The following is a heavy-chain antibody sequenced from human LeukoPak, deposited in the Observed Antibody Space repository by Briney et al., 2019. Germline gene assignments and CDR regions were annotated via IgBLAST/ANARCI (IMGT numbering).Heavy chain of an antibody. V-gene: IGHV1-3*01. CDR3: ARSSSSWYGSTFDY. Sequence: ASVTVSCTASGYTFTSYAMHWVRQAPGQRLEWMGWINAGNGNTKYSQKFQGRVTITRDTSASTAFMELSSLRSEDTAVYYCARSSSSWYGSTFDYWGQGTLVTVSS. J-gene: IGHJ4*02. CDR2: INAGNGNT. CDR1: GYTFTSYA. D-gene: IGHD6-13*01.